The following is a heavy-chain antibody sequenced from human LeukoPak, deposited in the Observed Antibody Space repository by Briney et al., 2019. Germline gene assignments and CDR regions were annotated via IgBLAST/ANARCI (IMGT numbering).Heavy chain of an antibody. J-gene: IGHJ4*02. CDR1: GFTFSSYG. D-gene: IGHD6-13*01. CDR3: ANSPLLGMRGYFDY. V-gene: IGHV3-30*18. CDR2: ISYDGSNK. Sequence: GGSLRLSCAASGFTFSSYGMHWVRQAPGKGLEWVAVISYDGSNKYYADSVKGRFTISRDNSKNTVYLQMNSLRAEDTAVYYCANSPLLGMRGYFDYWGQGTLVTVSS.